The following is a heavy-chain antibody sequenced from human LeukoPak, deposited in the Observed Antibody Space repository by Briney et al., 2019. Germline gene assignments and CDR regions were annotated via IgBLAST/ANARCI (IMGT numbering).Heavy chain of an antibody. V-gene: IGHV4-38-2*02. D-gene: IGHD2-2*01. Sequence: PSETLSLTCTVSGYSISSGYYWGWIRQPPGKGLEWIGEINHSGSTNYNPSLKSRVTISVDTSKNQFSLKLSSVTAADTAVYYCARDGRYCSSTSCYSNAFDIWGQGTMVTVSS. CDR3: ARDGRYCSSTSCYSNAFDI. CDR1: GYSISSGYY. J-gene: IGHJ3*02. CDR2: INHSGST.